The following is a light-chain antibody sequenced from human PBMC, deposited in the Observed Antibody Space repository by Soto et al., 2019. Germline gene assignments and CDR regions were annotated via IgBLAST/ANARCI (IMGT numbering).Light chain of an antibody. J-gene: IGKJ1*01. CDR3: PQRGNWPWT. CDR2: DAS. Sequence: EIVLTQSPATLSLSPGERATLSCRASQSVRSNLAWYQQKPGQAPRLLIYDASNRATGIPCRFCGSGSGTEFTLTMSNLAPEDLAVYYCPQRGNWPWTFGQGAKVVIK. V-gene: IGKV3-11*01. CDR1: QSVRSN.